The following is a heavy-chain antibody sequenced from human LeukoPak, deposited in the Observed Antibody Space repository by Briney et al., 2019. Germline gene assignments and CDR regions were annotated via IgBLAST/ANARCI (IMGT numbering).Heavy chain of an antibody. CDR1: GFTFSSYA. D-gene: IGHD3-22*01. CDR3: AKGTPTYYYDRSGLDY. Sequence: GGSLRLSCAASGFTFSSYAMSWVRQAPGKGLEWVSGISGSGGSTYFADSVKGRFTISRDNSKNTLFLQMNSLRAEDTAVYYCAKGTPTYYYDRSGLDYWGQGTLVTVSS. V-gene: IGHV3-23*01. J-gene: IGHJ4*02. CDR2: ISGSGGST.